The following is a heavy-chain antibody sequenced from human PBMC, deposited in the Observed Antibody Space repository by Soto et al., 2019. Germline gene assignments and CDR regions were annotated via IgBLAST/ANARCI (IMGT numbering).Heavy chain of an antibody. D-gene: IGHD1-1*01. CDR1: GYTLTELS. Sequence: ASVKVSCKVSGYTLTELSMHWVRQAPGKGLEWMGGFDPEDGETIYAQKFQGRVTMTEDTSTDTAYMELSSLRSEDTAVYYCATSELERRWVGAFDIWGQGTMVTVSS. CDR3: ATSELERRWVGAFDI. V-gene: IGHV1-24*01. J-gene: IGHJ3*02. CDR2: FDPEDGET.